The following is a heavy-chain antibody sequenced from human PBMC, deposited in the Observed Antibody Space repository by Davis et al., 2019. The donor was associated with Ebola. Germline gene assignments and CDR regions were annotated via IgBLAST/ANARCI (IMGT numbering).Heavy chain of an antibody. CDR1: GGTFSSYT. Sequence: ASVKVSCKASGGTFSSYTISWVRQATGQGLEWMGWMNPNSGNTGYAQKFQGRVTMTRENSMSTAYMELSSLRSEDTAVYFCARGGVAYSDLDYWGQGTLVAVSS. CDR2: MNPNSGNT. V-gene: IGHV1-8*02. J-gene: IGHJ4*02. D-gene: IGHD2-21*01. CDR3: ARGGVAYSDLDY.